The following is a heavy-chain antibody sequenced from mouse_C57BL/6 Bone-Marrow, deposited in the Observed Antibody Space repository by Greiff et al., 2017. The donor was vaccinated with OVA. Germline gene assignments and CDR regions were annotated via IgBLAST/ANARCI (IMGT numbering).Heavy chain of an antibody. CDR2: ISNGGGST. CDR1: GFTFSDYY. D-gene: IGHD2-4*01. CDR3: ARHHYDYDRAMDY. V-gene: IGHV5-12*01. Sequence: EVKLMESGGGLVQPGGSLKLSCAASGFTFSDYYMYWVRQTPEKRLEWVAYISNGGGSTYYPDTVKGRFTISRDNAKNTLYLQMSRLKSEDTAMYYCARHHYDYDRAMDYWGQGTSVTVSS. J-gene: IGHJ4*01.